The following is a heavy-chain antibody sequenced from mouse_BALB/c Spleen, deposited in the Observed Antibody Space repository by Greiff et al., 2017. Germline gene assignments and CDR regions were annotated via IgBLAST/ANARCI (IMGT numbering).Heavy chain of an antibody. D-gene: IGHD4-1*01. CDR3: TRGTGTSFDY. V-gene: IGHV1S22*01. CDR1: GYTFTSYW. Sequence: LQQPGSELVRPGASVKLSCKASGYTFTSYWMHWVKQRHGQGLEWIGNIYPGSGSTNYDEKFKSKGTLTVDTSSSTAYMHLSSLTSEDSAVYYCTRGTGTSFDYWGQGTTLTVSS. CDR2: IYPGSGST. J-gene: IGHJ2*01.